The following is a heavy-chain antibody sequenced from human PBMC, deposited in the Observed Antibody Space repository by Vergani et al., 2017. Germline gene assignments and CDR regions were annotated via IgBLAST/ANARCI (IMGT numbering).Heavy chain of an antibody. D-gene: IGHD7-27*01. Sequence: QVQLVQSGAEVKKPGSSVKVSCKASGGTFNIYSVSWLRQAPGQGPEWMGGITPFFPTGHYAQKFQGRVTITADESATTVYMELSSLRSEDTAVYYCARPRTAENLPKPLYYFYGLDVWGQGTTVTVSS. V-gene: IGHV1-69*12. CDR2: ITPFFPTG. J-gene: IGHJ6*02. CDR3: ARPRTAENLPKPLYYFYGLDV. CDR1: GGTFNIYS.